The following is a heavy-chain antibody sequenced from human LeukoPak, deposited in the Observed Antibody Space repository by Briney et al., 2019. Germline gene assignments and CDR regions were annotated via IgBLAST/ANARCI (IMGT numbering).Heavy chain of an antibody. J-gene: IGHJ4*01. CDR1: GFTFSSYS. Sequence: GGSLRLSCAASGFTFSSYSMNWVRQAPGKGLEWVSFISTSSSYIYYADSVKGRFTVSRDNAKNSLYLQMNSLRAEDTAVYYCARDVNWNCCDYWGHGTLVTVSS. D-gene: IGHD1-20*01. V-gene: IGHV3-21*01. CDR2: ISTSSSYI. CDR3: ARDVNWNCCDY.